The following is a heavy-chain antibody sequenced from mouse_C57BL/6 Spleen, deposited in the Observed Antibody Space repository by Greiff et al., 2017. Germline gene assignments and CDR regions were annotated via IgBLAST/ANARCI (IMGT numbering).Heavy chain of an antibody. CDR3: ARRAVVARAMDY. V-gene: IGHV1-18*01. CDR1: GYTFTDYN. CDR2: INPNNGGT. D-gene: IGHD1-1*01. J-gene: IGHJ4*01. Sequence: EVQLQQSGPELVKPGASVKIPCKASGYTFTDYNMAWVKQSHGKSLEWIGDINPNNGGTIYNQKFKGKATLTVDKSSSTAYMELRSLTSEDTAVYYCARRAVVARAMDYWGQGTSVTVSS.